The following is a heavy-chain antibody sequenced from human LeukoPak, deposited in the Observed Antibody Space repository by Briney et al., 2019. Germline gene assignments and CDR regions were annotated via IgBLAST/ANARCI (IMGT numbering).Heavy chain of an antibody. CDR1: GFSFSSYD. Sequence: GGSLRLSCAASGFSFSSYDMHWVRQVTGKGLEWVAAIGTAGNTYYPGSVKGRFTISSEDAKKSLDLQMNSLGVGDTAVYYCARGGSCGWFPQLRDAFDIWGQGTMVTVAS. CDR2: IGTAGNT. CDR3: ARGGSCGWFPQLRDAFDI. D-gene: IGHD6-19*01. J-gene: IGHJ3*02. V-gene: IGHV3-13*01.